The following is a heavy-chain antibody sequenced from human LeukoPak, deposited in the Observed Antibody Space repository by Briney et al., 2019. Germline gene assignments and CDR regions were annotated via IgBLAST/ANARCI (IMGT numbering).Heavy chain of an antibody. J-gene: IGHJ4*02. D-gene: IGHD5-12*01. CDR3: GRGGSSGYDKIDY. Sequence: GASVKVSCKASGYTFTGYYMHWVRQAPGQGLEWMGWINPNSGGTNYAQKFQGRVIITRGTSINTAYMELSRLTSDDTAVYYCGRGGSSGYDKIDYWGQGTMVTVSS. CDR2: INPNSGGT. V-gene: IGHV1-2*02. CDR1: GYTFTGYY.